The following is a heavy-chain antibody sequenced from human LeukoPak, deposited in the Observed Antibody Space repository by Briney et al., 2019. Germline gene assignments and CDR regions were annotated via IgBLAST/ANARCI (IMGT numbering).Heavy chain of an antibody. D-gene: IGHD2-2*01. CDR3: AREIVCSSTSCYVIDY. CDR1: GYTFTGYY. CDR2: INPNSGGT. J-gene: IGHJ4*02. V-gene: IGHV1-2*02. Sequence: ASVKVSCKASGYTFTGYYMHWVRQGPGQGLEWMGWINPNSGGTNYAQKFQGRVTMTRDTSISTAYMELSRLRSDDTAVYYCAREIVCSSTSCYVIDYWGQGTLVTVSS.